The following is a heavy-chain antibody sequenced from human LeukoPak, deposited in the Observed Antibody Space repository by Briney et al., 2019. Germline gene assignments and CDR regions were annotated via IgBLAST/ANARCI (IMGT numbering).Heavy chain of an antibody. J-gene: IGHJ4*02. V-gene: IGHV4-39*01. CDR3: ARHGSSWYYFDY. CDR1: GGPISSSSYY. Sequence: PSETLSLTCTVSGGPISSSSYYWGWIRQPPGKGLEWIGSIYYSGSTYYNPSLKSRVTISVDTSKNQFSLKLSSVTAADTAVYYCARHGSSWYYFDYWGQGTLVTVSS. D-gene: IGHD6-13*01. CDR2: IYYSGST.